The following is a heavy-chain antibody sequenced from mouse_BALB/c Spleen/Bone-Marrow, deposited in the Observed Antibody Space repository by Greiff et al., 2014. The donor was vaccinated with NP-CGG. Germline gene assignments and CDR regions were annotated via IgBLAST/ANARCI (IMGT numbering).Heavy chain of an antibody. D-gene: IGHD1-1*01. CDR1: GFNIKDTY. CDR2: IDPANGNT. CDR3: APYYYGSSQFAY. Sequence: EVQLQQSGAELVKPGASVKLSCTASGFNIKDTYMHWVKQRPEQGLEWIGRIDPANGNTKYDPKFQGKATITADTSSNTAYLQLSSLTSEYTAVYYCAPYYYGSSQFAYWGQGTLVTVSA. J-gene: IGHJ3*01. V-gene: IGHV14-3*02.